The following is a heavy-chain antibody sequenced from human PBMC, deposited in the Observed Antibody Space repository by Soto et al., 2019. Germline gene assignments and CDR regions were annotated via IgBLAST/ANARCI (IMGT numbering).Heavy chain of an antibody. CDR1: GYVFTGWG. D-gene: IGHD3-10*01. CDR2: VSAYDGAT. Sequence: ASVKVSCKASGYVFTGWGISWVRQVPGQGLEWVGWVSAYDGATRSSEKVQGRISVTRDKSTSTVYMDLTNLRSDDAAVYYCARDRAGLLEFWGQGILVTVSS. J-gene: IGHJ4*02. CDR3: ARDRAGLLEF. V-gene: IGHV1-18*01.